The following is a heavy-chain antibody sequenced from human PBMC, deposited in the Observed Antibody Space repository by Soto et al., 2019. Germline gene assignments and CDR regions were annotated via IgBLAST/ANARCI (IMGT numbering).Heavy chain of an antibody. D-gene: IGHD3-22*01. CDR3: ERVGPWVPYYYDSSPYTFENWFDP. CDR2: IYHGGTT. J-gene: IGHJ5*02. Sequence: PAETLSLTCAVSGYSISSCSYCCLLLHPAGKVVWVIGSIYHGGTTYYNASLNSRFTLSRDITNNHVSLILNSLSAADTAVYYCERVGPWVPYYYDSSPYTFENWFDPWGQGTLVPVS. CDR1: GYSISSCSY. V-gene: IGHV4-38-2*01.